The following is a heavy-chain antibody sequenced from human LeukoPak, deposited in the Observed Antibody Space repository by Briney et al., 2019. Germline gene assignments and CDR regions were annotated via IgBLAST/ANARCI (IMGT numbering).Heavy chain of an antibody. Sequence: PGGSLRLSCAASGFTFSSYAMSWVRQAPGKGLEWVSAISGSDGSTYYADSVKGRFTISRDNSKNTLYLQMSSLRAEDTAVYYCAKETTGGRYYGSGSYYTEDYWGQGTLVTVSS. CDR1: GFTFSSYA. CDR2: ISGSDGST. D-gene: IGHD3-10*01. J-gene: IGHJ4*02. V-gene: IGHV3-23*01. CDR3: AKETTGGRYYGSGSYYTEDY.